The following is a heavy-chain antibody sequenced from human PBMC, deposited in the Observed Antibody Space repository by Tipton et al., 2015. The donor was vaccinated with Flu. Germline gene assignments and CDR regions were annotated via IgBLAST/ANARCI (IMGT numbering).Heavy chain of an antibody. CDR2: ISAYNGNT. CDR3: ARDPSRVDTAMVPWYFDY. CDR1: GYTFTSYG. D-gene: IGHD5-18*01. J-gene: IGHJ4*02. V-gene: IGHV1-18*01. Sequence: QVQLVQSGAEVKKPGASVKVSCKASGYTFTSYGISWVRQAPGQGLEWMGWISAYNGNTNYAQKLQGRVTMTTDTSTSTAYMELRSLRSDDPAVYYCARDPSRVDTAMVPWYFDYWGQGTLVTVSS.